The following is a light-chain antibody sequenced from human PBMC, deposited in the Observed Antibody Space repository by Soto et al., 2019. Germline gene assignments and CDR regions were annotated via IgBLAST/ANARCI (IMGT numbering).Light chain of an antibody. J-gene: IGKJ1*01. CDR1: QSGYDGY. CDR3: QHYGRPQWT. Sequence: EIVLTQSPDTLSLSPGERATLSCRASQSGYDGYLAWYQQRPGQPPRLLIYGVFTRANGIPDRFSGSASGTDFTLTINKLEPEDSAVYYCQHYGRPQWTFGQGTKVEIK. CDR2: GVF. V-gene: IGKV3-20*01.